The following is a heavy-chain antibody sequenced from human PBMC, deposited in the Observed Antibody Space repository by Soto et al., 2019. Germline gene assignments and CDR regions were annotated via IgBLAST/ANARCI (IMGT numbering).Heavy chain of an antibody. Sequence: SETLSLTCTVSVGSISSYYWSWIRQPPGKGLEWIGYIFYSGTTTYNPSLKSRLTISIDTSKSQFSLKLTSVTAADTAVYYCAREDLRWFDPWGQGTLVTVSS. CDR3: AREDLRWFDP. CDR2: IFYSGTT. CDR1: VGSISSYY. J-gene: IGHJ5*02. V-gene: IGHV4-59*01.